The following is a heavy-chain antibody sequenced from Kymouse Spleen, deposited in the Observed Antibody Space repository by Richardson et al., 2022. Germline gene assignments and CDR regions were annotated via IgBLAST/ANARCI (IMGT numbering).Heavy chain of an antibody. CDR1: GGSVSSGSYY. J-gene: IGHJ6*02. V-gene: IGHV4-61*01. CDR2: IYYSGST. D-gene: IGHD3-10*01. CDR3: ARDVTMVRGNYYYGMDV. Sequence: QVQLQESGPGLVKPSETLSLTCTVSGGSVSSGSYYWSWIRQPPGKGLEWIGYIYYSGSTNYNPSLKSRVTISVDTSKNQFSLKLSSVTAADTAVYYCARDVTMVRGNYYYGMDVWGQGTTVTVSS.